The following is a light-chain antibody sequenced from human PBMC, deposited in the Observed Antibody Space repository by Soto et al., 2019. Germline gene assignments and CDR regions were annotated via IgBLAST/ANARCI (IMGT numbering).Light chain of an antibody. CDR1: SSNIGNNH. Sequence: QSVLTQPPSASGTPGQRVTISCSGSSSNIGNNHVYWYQQLPGTAPKLLIYRDKQRPSGVPDRFSGSRSGTSASLAISGLRFEDEADYHCAAWDGSLSGVVFGGGTKLTVL. V-gene: IGLV1-47*01. J-gene: IGLJ2*01. CDR2: RDK. CDR3: AAWDGSLSGVV.